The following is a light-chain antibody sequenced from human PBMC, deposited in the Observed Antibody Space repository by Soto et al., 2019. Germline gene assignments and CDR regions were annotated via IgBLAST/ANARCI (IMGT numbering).Light chain of an antibody. CDR3: QQYNNLPRT. CDR1: QSVSSN. CDR2: GVS. V-gene: IGKV3D-15*01. Sequence: EIVMTQSPATLSVSPGERATLSCRASQSVSSNLAWYQQKPGQAPRLLLYGVSTRATGIPARFSGSGSGTEFTLTISSLQSEDFAIYYCQQYNNLPRTFGPGTKVDFK. J-gene: IGKJ3*01.